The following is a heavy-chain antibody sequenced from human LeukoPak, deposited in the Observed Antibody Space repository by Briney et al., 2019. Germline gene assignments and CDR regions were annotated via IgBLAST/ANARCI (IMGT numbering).Heavy chain of an antibody. CDR3: ASIRYCSSTSCGVYGMDV. Sequence: PGGSLRLSCAASGFTFSSYSMNWVRQAPGKGLEWVSSISSSSSYIYYADSVKGRLTISRDNAKNSLYLQMNSLRAEDTAVYYCASIRYCSSTSCGVYGMDVWGQGTTVTVSS. V-gene: IGHV3-21*01. J-gene: IGHJ6*02. CDR2: ISSSSSYI. D-gene: IGHD2-2*01. CDR1: GFTFSSYS.